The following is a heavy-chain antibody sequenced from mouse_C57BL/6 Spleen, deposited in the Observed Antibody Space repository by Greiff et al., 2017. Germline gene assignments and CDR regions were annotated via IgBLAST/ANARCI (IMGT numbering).Heavy chain of an antibody. CDR1: GYTFTNYW. J-gene: IGHJ4*01. CDR3: AREYYASMDY. CDR2: IYPGGGYT. V-gene: IGHV1-63*01. D-gene: IGHD1-1*01. Sequence: VQLQQSGAELVRPGTSVKMSCKASGYTFTNYWIGWAKQRPGHGLEWIGDIYPGGGYTNYNEKFKGKATLTADKSSSTAYMQFSSLTSEDSAIYYCAREYYASMDYWGQGTSVTVSS.